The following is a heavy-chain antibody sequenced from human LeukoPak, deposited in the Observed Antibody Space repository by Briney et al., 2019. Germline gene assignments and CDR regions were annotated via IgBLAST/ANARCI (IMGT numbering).Heavy chain of an antibody. CDR2: ISAYNGNT. J-gene: IGHJ6*02. CDR3: ASPSWYSSGWTYYCGMDV. V-gene: IGHV1-18*01. CDR1: GYTFTSYG. D-gene: IGHD6-19*01. Sequence: ASVKVSCKASGYTFTSYGISWVRQAPGQGLEWMGWISAYNGNTNYAQKLQGRVTMTTDTSTSTAYMELRSLRSDDTAVYYCASPSWYSSGWTYYCGMDVWGQGTTVTVSS.